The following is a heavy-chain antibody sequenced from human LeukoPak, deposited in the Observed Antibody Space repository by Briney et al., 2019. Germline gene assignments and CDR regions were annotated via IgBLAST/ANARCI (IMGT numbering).Heavy chain of an antibody. D-gene: IGHD3-22*01. CDR1: GFTFDDYA. V-gene: IGHV3-43*02. J-gene: IGHJ4*02. CDR3: AKDITPYYYDSSGYYCGRLDY. Sequence: GGSLRLSCAASGFTFDDYAMHWGRQAPGKGLEWVSLISGDGGSTYYADSVKGRFTISRDNSKNSLYLQMNSLRTEDTALYYCAKDITPYYYDSSGYYCGRLDYWGQGTLVTVSS. CDR2: ISGDGGST.